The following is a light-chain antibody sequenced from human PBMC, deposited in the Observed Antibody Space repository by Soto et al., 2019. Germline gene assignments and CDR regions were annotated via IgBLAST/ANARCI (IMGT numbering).Light chain of an antibody. CDR1: QSFSSSY. CDR2: GAS. CDR3: QQYGSSPRT. V-gene: IGKV3-20*01. Sequence: LSQSPCTLSLSQGERATLSCRASQSFSSSYLAWYQQKPGQAPRLLIYGASSRATGIPDRFSGSGSGTDFTLTISRLEPEDFAVYYCQQYGSSPRTFGQGTKV. J-gene: IGKJ1*01.